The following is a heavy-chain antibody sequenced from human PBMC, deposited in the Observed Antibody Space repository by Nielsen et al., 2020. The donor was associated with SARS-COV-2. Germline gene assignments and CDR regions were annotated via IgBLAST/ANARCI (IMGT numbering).Heavy chain of an antibody. J-gene: IGHJ4*02. Sequence: GGSLRLSCAASGFTFSDHSMTWIRQTPGKGLEWISYITNTGAEYYADSVKGRFTISRDNAQSSLYLLMNNLRAEDTAVYYCASSGWLDYWGQGTRVTVSS. V-gene: IGHV3-11*04. CDR3: ASSGWLDY. CDR1: GFTFSDHS. D-gene: IGHD6-19*01. CDR2: ITNTGAE.